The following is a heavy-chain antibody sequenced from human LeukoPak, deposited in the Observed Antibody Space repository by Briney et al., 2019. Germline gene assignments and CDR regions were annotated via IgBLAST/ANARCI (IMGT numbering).Heavy chain of an antibody. J-gene: IGHJ4*02. D-gene: IGHD1-7*01. V-gene: IGHV3-23*01. CDR2: ISGRGDST. Sequence: PGGSLRLSCAASGFTFSSYAMSWVRQAPGKGLEWVSTISGRGDSTYYADSVKGRFTISRDNSKNTLYLQMNSLRLEDTAGYYCAKGHQDYNWNYARALDYWGQGTLVTVSS. CDR3: AKGHQDYNWNYARALDY. CDR1: GFTFSSYA.